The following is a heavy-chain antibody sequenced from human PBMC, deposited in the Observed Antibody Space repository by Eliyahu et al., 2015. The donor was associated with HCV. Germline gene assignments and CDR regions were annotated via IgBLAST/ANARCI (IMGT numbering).Heavy chain of an antibody. J-gene: IGHJ6*02. D-gene: IGHD5-24*01. CDR2: IIPIFGTA. CDR3: ARAGRDGYAGDYYYGMDV. CDR1: GGTFSSYA. Sequence: QVQLVQSGAEVKKPGSSVKVSCKASGGTFSSYATGWVRQAPGQGLEWMGGIIPIFGTANYAQKFQGRVTITADESTSTAYMELSSLRSEDTAVYYCARAGRDGYAGDYYYGMDVWGQGTTVTVSS. V-gene: IGHV1-69*01.